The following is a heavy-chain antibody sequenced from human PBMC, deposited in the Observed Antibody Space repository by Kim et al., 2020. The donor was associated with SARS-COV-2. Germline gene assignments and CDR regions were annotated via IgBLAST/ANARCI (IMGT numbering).Heavy chain of an antibody. CDR3: TRVEDCSGGSCYGPAGAFEI. J-gene: IGHJ3*02. D-gene: IGHD2-15*01. V-gene: IGHV4-38-2*02. CDR1: GYSISSGYY. Sequence: SETLSLTCTVSGYSISSGYYWGWIRQPPGKGLEWIGSIYHSGSTYYNPSLKSRVTISVDTSKNQFSLKLSSVTAADTAVYYCTRVEDCSGGSCYGPAGAFEIWGQGTMVNISS. CDR2: IYHSGST.